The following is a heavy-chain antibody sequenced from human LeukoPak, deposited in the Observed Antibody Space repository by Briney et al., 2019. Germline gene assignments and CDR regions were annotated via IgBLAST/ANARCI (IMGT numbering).Heavy chain of an antibody. CDR2: IKQDGSEK. CDR3: ARERFLEWLLYYFDY. D-gene: IGHD3-3*01. Sequence: GGSLRLSCAASGFTFSSYWMSWVRQAPGKGLEWVANIKQDGSEKYYVDSVKGRFTISRDNTKNSLYLQMNSLRAEDTAVYYCARERFLEWLLYYFDYWGQGTLVTVSS. CDR1: GFTFSSYW. V-gene: IGHV3-7*03. J-gene: IGHJ4*02.